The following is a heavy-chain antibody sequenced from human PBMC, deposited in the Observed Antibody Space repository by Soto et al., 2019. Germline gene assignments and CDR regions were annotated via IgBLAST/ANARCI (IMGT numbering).Heavy chain of an antibody. J-gene: IGHJ4*02. D-gene: IGHD6-19*01. Sequence: QVQLQESGPGLVKPSGDLSLTCAVSTGSISSDNWWSWVRQPPGKALEWIGEIFHSWTTNYNPSLKSRITISVDKSKNQFSLEMTSVTAADTAVYYCARGGGWIFDYWGQGTLVTVSS. V-gene: IGHV4-4*02. CDR2: IFHSWTT. CDR3: ARGGGWIFDY. CDR1: TGSISSDNW.